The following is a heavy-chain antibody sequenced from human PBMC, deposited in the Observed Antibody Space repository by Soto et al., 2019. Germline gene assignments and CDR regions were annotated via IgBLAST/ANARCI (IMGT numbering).Heavy chain of an antibody. Sequence: PGGSLRLSCAASGFTFSSYSMNCVRQAPGKGLEWVSSISSSSSYIYYADSVKGRFTISRDNAKNSLYLQMNSLRAEDTAVYYCARDSYSGSQTAFDPWGQGTLVTVSS. V-gene: IGHV3-21*01. CDR3: ARDSYSGSQTAFDP. J-gene: IGHJ5*02. CDR2: ISSSSSYI. CDR1: GFTFSSYS. D-gene: IGHD1-26*01.